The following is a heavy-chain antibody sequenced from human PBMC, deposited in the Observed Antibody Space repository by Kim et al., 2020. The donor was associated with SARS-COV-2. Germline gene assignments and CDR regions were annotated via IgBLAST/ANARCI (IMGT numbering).Heavy chain of an antibody. CDR1: GGSISSYY. V-gene: IGHV4-59*01. Sequence: SETLSLTCTVSGGSISSYYWSWIRQPPGKGLEWIGYIYYSGSTNYNPSLKSRVTISVDTSKNQFSLKLSSVTAADTAVYYCARDIRRYNWNDGGYYYYMDVWGKGTTVTVSS. J-gene: IGHJ6*03. D-gene: IGHD1-1*01. CDR3: ARDIRRYNWNDGGYYYYMDV. CDR2: IYYSGST.